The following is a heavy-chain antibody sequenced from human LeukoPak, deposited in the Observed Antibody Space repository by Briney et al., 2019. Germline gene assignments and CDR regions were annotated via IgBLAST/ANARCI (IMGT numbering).Heavy chain of an antibody. CDR2: IYSGGST. J-gene: IGHJ6*02. V-gene: IGHV3-66*01. D-gene: IGHD2-2*01. Sequence: GGSLRLSCAASGFTVSSNYMSWVRQAPGKGLKWVSVIYSGGSTYYADSVKGRFTISRDNSKNTLYLQMNSLRAEDTAVYYCARDRKYCSSTSCYFSYYYGMDVWGQGTTVTVSS. CDR3: ARDRKYCSSTSCYFSYYYGMDV. CDR1: GFTVSSNY.